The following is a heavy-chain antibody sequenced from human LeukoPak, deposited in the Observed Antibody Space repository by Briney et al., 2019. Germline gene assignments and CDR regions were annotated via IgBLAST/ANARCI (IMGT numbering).Heavy chain of an antibody. CDR3: MRLDTAMVYFDY. CDR1: GGSISSSSYY. V-gene: IGHV4-39*01. J-gene: IGHJ4*02. Sequence: SETLSLTCTVSGGSISSSSYYWGWIRQPPGKGLEWIGSIYYSGSTYYNPSLKSRVTISVDTSKNQFSLKLSSVTAADTAVYYCMRLDTAMVYFDYWGQGTLVTVSS. D-gene: IGHD5-18*01. CDR2: IYYSGST.